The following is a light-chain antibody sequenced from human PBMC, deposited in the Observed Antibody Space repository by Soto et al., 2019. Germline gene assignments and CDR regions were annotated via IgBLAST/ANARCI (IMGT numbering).Light chain of an antibody. CDR3: XXXDSSRT. Sequence: EIVLTQSPGTLSLSPGERATLSCRASQTINTRFLAWYQQKPGQAPRPLIYGVSTRANDIPDRFSGSGSGTXXXXXXXXXXXXXXAVYYCXXXDSSRTFGQGTKVEMK. CDR1: QTINTRF. V-gene: IGKV3-20*01. J-gene: IGKJ1*01. CDR2: GVS.